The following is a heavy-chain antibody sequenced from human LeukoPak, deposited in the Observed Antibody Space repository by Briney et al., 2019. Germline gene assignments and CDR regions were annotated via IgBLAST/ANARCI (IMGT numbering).Heavy chain of an antibody. J-gene: IGHJ4*02. V-gene: IGHV3-72*01. CDR1: GLTFSDQY. Sequence: GGSLRLSCAASGLTFSDQYMDWVRQAPGKGLEWVGRTRKKGNNYNTDYAASVKGRFVISRDDSKNSLYLQMNSLKTEDTATYYCTSLSGFTGYDSLYYWGQGTLVTVSP. D-gene: IGHD5-12*01. CDR2: TRKKGNNYNT. CDR3: TSLSGFTGYDSLYY.